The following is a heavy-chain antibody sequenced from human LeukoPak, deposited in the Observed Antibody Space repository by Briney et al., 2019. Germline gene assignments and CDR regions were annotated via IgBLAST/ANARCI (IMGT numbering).Heavy chain of an antibody. CDR2: VNQDGSAT. V-gene: IGHV3-7*01. CDR1: GFTFSTYW. D-gene: IGHD1-26*01. CDR3: AIAAGWEQAY. J-gene: IGHJ4*02. Sequence: GGSLRLSCATSGFTFSTYWMSWVRQAPGKGLEWVANVNQDGSATNYVDSAKGRFIVSRDNAKNSVFLQMSSLRAEDTAVYYCAIAAGWEQAYWGQGTLVTVSS.